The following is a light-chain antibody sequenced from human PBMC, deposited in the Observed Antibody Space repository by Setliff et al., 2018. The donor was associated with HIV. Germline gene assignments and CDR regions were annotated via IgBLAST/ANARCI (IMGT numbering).Light chain of an antibody. V-gene: IGLV2-14*03. CDR3: KTYTGSSPLYV. CDR2: DVN. CDR1: SIGTYNY. Sequence: QSVLTQPASVSGPPGQSITISCTGTSIGTYNYVSWCQQHPGKAPKLMIYDVNERPSGISRRFSGSKSGNTASLTISGLQAEDEADYYCKTYTGSSPLYVFGTGTKVTVL. J-gene: IGLJ1*01.